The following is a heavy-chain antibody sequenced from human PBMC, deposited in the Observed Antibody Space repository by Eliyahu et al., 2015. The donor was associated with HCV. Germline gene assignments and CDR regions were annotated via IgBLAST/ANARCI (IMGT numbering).Heavy chain of an antibody. CDR3: ARRTHDTSGYHYFHY. V-gene: IGHV4-39*01. CDR2: IDYRGNT. CDR1: GGSITSGDNY. D-gene: IGHD3-22*01. Sequence: QLHLQESGPGLVKPSXXLSLTCTVSGGSITSGDNYWDWVRQAPGKGPEWIGSIDYRGNTYYNPSLKSRVTMSVDTSKNQFSLRLTSVTAADTAVFYCARRTHDTSGYHYFHYWGQGTLVTVSS. J-gene: IGHJ4*02.